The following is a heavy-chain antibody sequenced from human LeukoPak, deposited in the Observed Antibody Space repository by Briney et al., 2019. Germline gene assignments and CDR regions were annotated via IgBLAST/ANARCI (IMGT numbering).Heavy chain of an antibody. CDR3: ARSPPYYYDSSGFFGP. CDR2: IYYSGST. D-gene: IGHD3-22*01. CDR1: GGSMSSGGYY. J-gene: IGHJ5*02. Sequence: QSSQTLSLTCTVSGGSMSSGGYYWSWIRQHPGKGLEWIGYIYYSGSTYYNPSLKSRVTISVDTSKNQFSLKLSSVTAADTAVYYCARSPPYYYDSSGFFGPWGQGTLVTVSS. V-gene: IGHV4-31*03.